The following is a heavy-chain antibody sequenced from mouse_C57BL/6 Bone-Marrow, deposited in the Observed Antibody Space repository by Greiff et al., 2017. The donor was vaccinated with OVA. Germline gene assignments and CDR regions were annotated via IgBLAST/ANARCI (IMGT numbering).Heavy chain of an antibody. CDR3: ATRSYYFDY. CDR2: INPGSGGT. V-gene: IGHV1-54*01. J-gene: IGHJ2*01. CDR1: GYAFTNYL. Sequence: QVQLKESGAELVRPGTSVKVSCKASGYAFTNYLIEWVKQRPGQGLEWIGVINPGSGGTNYNEKFKGKATLTADKSSSTAYMQLSSLTSEDSAVYVCATRSYYFDYWGQGTTLTVSS.